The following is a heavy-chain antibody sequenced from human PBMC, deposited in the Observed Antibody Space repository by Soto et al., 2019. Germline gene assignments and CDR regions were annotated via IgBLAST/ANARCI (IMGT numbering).Heavy chain of an antibody. CDR2: ISYDGTNK. CDR3: ATDRDSSGWLIDY. D-gene: IGHD6-19*01. CDR1: GFSFSTYA. J-gene: IGHJ4*02. V-gene: IGHV3-30*03. Sequence: QVQLVGSGGGVVQPGRSLRLSCAASGFSFSTYAMHWVRQAPGKGLEWVAVISYDGTNKDYEDSVKGRFTISRDNSENTLYLQMNSLRGEDTALYYYATDRDSSGWLIDYWGQGTLVTVSS.